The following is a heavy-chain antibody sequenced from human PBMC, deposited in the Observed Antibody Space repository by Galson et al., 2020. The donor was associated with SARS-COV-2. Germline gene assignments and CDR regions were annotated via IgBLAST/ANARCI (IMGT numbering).Heavy chain of an antibody. V-gene: IGHV1-2*06. J-gene: IGHJ6*02. CDR2: INPNSGGT. CDR1: GYTFTGYY. D-gene: IGHD2-15*01. Sequence: ASVKVSCKASGYTFTGYYMHWVRQAPGQGLEWMGRINPNSGGTNYAQKFQGRVTMTRDTSISTAYMELSRLRSDDTAVYYCARDRLDIVVVVAAIPPGSYGMDVWGQGTTVTVSS. CDR3: ARDRLDIVVVVAAIPPGSYGMDV.